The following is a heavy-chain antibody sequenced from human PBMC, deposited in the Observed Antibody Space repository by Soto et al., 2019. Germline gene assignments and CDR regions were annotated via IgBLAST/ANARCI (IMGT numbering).Heavy chain of an antibody. V-gene: IGHV5-51*01. J-gene: IGHJ6*02. D-gene: IGHD2-2*01. CDR1: GYSFTSYW. Sequence: GESLKISCKGSGYSFTSYWIGWVRQMPGKGLEWMGIIYPGDSDTRYSPSFQGQVTISADKSISTAYLQWSSLKASDTAMYYCARRGIQDQLLFSGMDVWGQGTTVTVSS. CDR2: IYPGDSDT. CDR3: ARRGIQDQLLFSGMDV.